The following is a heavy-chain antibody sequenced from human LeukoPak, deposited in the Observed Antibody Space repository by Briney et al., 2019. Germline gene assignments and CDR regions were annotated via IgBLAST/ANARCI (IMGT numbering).Heavy chain of an antibody. Sequence: PGGSLRLSCAASGFTVSSNYMSWVRQAPGRGLEWVSVIYSGGSTYYADSVKGRFTISRDNSKNTRYLQMNSLRAEDTAVYYCARVGSIWYNQHWGQGTLVTVSS. V-gene: IGHV3-53*01. CDR3: ARVGSIWYNQH. D-gene: IGHD6-13*01. CDR2: IYSGGST. J-gene: IGHJ1*01. CDR1: GFTVSSNY.